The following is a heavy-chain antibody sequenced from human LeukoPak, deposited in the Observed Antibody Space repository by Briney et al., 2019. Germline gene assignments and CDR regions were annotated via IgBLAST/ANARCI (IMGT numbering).Heavy chain of an antibody. CDR3: ASFTWIQLWPTDDAFDI. Sequence: PSETLSLTCTVSGGSISSGDYYWSWIRQPPGKGLEWVANIKQDGSEKYYVDSVKGRFTISRDNAKNSLYLQMNSLRVEDTAVYYCASFTWIQLWPTDDAFDIWGQGTMVTVSS. D-gene: IGHD5-18*01. V-gene: IGHV3-7*01. CDR1: GGSISSGDYY. CDR2: IKQDGSEK. J-gene: IGHJ3*02.